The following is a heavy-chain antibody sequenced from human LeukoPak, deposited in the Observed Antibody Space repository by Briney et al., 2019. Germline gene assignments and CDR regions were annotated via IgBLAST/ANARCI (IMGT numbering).Heavy chain of an antibody. CDR2: IIPILGRA. CDR3: ARASYYYGSGSYYNWFDP. CDR1: GGTFSSYA. D-gene: IGHD3-10*01. Sequence: SVKVSCKASGGTFSSYAISWVRQAPGQGLEWMGRIIPILGRANYAQKFQGRVTITADKSTSTAYMELSSLRSEDTAVYYCARASYYYGSGSYYNWFDPWGQGTLVTVSS. J-gene: IGHJ5*02. V-gene: IGHV1-69*04.